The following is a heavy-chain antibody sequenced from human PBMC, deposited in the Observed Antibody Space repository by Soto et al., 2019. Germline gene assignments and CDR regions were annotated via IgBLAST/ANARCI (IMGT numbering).Heavy chain of an antibody. CDR2: ISDDGNTK. Sequence: QVQLVESGGGVVQPGTSLRLSCAASGFTFSTYAMYWVRQAPGRGLEWVAVISDDGNTKYYADSVTGRFTISRDNSRNTLYLQIYSLRAEDAAGYYCADSYFYDSGGYSPFDYWGQGTRVTVSS. CDR1: GFTFSTYA. D-gene: IGHD3-22*01. J-gene: IGHJ4*02. CDR3: ADSYFYDSGGYSPFDY. V-gene: IGHV3-30-3*01.